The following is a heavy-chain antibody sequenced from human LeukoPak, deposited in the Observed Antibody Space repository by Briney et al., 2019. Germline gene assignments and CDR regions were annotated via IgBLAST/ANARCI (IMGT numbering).Heavy chain of an antibody. Sequence: SETLSLTCTVSGDSMIDNNFYWGWTRQPPQKWLEWIASIYYNGRSLYNPSLRSRVTISLDAPKNQIFLKLSSVTAADTAVYYCTKDSFGAVRDSWGRGILVTVSS. CDR3: TKDSFGAVRDS. CDR2: IYYNGRS. CDR1: GDSMIDNNFY. J-gene: IGHJ5*02. V-gene: IGHV4-39*07. D-gene: IGHD1-26*01.